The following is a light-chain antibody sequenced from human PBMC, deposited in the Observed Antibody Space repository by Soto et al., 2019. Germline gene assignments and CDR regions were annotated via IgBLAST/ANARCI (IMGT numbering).Light chain of an antibody. J-gene: IGKJ1*01. V-gene: IGKV3-15*01. Sequence: EIVMTQSPATLSLSPGERATLSCRASESVSTNLAWYQQKAGQAPRLLIYGASTRATGIPARFSGSGSGTEFTLTISSLQSEDFAVSYCQQYSIWRTFGQGTKVEIK. CDR1: ESVSTN. CDR3: QQYSIWRT. CDR2: GAS.